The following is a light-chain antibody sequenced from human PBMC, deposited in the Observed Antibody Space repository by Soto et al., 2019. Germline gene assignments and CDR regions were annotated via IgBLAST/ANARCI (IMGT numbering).Light chain of an antibody. CDR1: GSDVGGYNY. CDR3: TAFSANRVYL. Sequence: QSVLTQPASVSGSPGQSITISCTGTGSDVGGYNYVSWYQHHPGKAPKLMIYEVADRPSGVSSRFSGSKSGNTASLTISGLQAEDEADYYCTAFSANRVYLFGPGTKVTVL. CDR2: EVA. J-gene: IGLJ1*01. V-gene: IGLV2-14*01.